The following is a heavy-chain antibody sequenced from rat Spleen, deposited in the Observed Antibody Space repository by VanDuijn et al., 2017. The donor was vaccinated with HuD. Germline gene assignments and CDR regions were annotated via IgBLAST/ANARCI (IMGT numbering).Heavy chain of an antibody. D-gene: IGHD1-6*01. J-gene: IGHJ3*01. CDR2: ISSSSGTI. CDR1: GFTFSDYG. Sequence: EVQLVESGGGLVQPGRSLQLSCVASGFTFSDYGMHWIRQAPGKGLEWVLYISSSSGTIFYADTVKGRFTISRDNAKTTLYLQMDSLRSEDTATYYCTTYSDYATSPFAYWGRGALVTVSS. V-gene: IGHV5-34*01. CDR3: TTYSDYATSPFAY.